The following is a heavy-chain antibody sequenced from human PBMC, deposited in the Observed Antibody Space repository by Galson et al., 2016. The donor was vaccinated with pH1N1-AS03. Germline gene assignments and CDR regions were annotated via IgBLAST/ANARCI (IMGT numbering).Heavy chain of an antibody. Sequence: SETLSLTCTVSGGSVSGGSYYWTWIRQPPGKAPEWIGDVYSNGSPSHNPSLKSRVTISLDTSKKQFSMALRSVTGADTAVYFCVRESWRDASLYYFDYWGPGTLVTVSS. V-gene: IGHV4-61*01. CDR2: VYSNGSP. CDR1: GGSVSGGSYY. J-gene: IGHJ4*02. D-gene: IGHD3-3*01. CDR3: VRESWRDASLYYFDY.